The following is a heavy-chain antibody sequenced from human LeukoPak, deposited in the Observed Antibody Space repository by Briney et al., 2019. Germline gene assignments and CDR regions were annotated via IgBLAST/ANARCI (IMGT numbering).Heavy chain of an antibody. CDR2: IYYSGST. CDR1: GGSISSYY. J-gene: IGHJ4*02. V-gene: IGHV4-59*01. CDR3: ARMSYYYGSGSYQYYFDY. Sequence: SETLSLTCTVSGGSISSYYRSWIRQPPGKGLEWIGYIYYSGSTNYNPSLKSRVTISVDTSKNQFSLKLSSVTAADTAVYYCARMSYYYGSGSYQYYFDYWGQGTLVTVSS. D-gene: IGHD3-10*01.